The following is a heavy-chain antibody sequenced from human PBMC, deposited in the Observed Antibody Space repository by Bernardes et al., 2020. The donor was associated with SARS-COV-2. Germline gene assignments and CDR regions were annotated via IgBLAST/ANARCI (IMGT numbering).Heavy chain of an antibody. CDR2: IIPIFGTA. V-gene: IGHV1-69*13. Sequence: SVKVSCKASGGTFSSYAISWVRQAPGQGLEWMGRIIPIFGTANYAQKFQGRVTITADESTSTAYMELSSLRSEDTAVYYCARGYWSSSASHDYYYYGMDVWGQGTTVTVSS. D-gene: IGHD6-13*01. J-gene: IGHJ6*02. CDR3: ARGYWSSSASHDYYYYGMDV. CDR1: GGTFSSYA.